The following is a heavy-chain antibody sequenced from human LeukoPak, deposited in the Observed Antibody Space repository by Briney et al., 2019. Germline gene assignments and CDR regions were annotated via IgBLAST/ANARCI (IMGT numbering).Heavy chain of an antibody. Sequence: ASVKVSCKASGYTFTSYYMHWVRQAPGQGLEWMGIINPSGGSTNYAQKFQGRVTMTRDTSTSTVYMELSSLRSEDTAVYYCAGPGSSAGYYYYMDVWGKGTTVTVSS. CDR1: GYTFTSYY. V-gene: IGHV1-46*01. CDR3: AGPGSSAGYYYYMDV. J-gene: IGHJ6*03. D-gene: IGHD3-10*01. CDR2: INPSGGST.